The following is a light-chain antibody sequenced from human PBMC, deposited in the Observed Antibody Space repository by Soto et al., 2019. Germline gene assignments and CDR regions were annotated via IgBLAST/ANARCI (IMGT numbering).Light chain of an antibody. CDR3: QQRSNPYT. Sequence: EIVLTQSPATLSLSPGERATLFCRASQSVSSYLAWYQQKPGQAPRLLIYDASNRATGIPARFSGSGSGTDFTLTISSLEPEDFAVYYCQQRSNPYTFGQGTKLEIK. J-gene: IGKJ2*01. V-gene: IGKV3-11*01. CDR1: QSVSSY. CDR2: DAS.